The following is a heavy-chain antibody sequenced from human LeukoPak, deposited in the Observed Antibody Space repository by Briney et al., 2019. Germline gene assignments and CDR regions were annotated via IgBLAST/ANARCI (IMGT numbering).Heavy chain of an antibody. V-gene: IGHV4-30-2*01. CDR3: ARQNPIFTIFGVGLPLNGNYYYMDV. CDR1: GGSISSGGYY. D-gene: IGHD3-3*01. J-gene: IGHJ6*03. CDR2: IYHSGST. Sequence: SQTLSLTCTVSGGSISSGGYYWSWIRQPPGKGLEWIGYIYHSGSTYYNPSLKSRVTISVDRSKNQFSLKLGSVTAADTAVYYCARQNPIFTIFGVGLPLNGNYYYMDVWGKGTTVTVSS.